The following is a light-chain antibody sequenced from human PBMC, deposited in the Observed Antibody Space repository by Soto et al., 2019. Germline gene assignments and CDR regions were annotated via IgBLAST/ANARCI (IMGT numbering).Light chain of an antibody. CDR1: QSVSSSY. V-gene: IGKV3-20*01. Sequence: IVLTQSPGTLSLSPGERATLSRRASQSVSSSYLAWYQQKPGQAPRLLIYGASSRATGIPDRFSGSGSGTDFSLTIRRLEPEDFAVYYCQEYGSSPHTFGQGTKVDIK. CDR3: QEYGSSPHT. CDR2: GAS. J-gene: IGKJ1*01.